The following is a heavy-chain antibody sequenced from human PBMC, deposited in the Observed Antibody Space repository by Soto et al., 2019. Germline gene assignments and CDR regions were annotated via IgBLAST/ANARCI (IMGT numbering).Heavy chain of an antibody. Sequence: GGSLRLSCTAAGFTFGDYALSWIRQAPGKGLEWVGFIRSKAYGGTTEYAPSVKGRFTISRDDSKSIAYLQMNSLKTEDTAVYYCARDFYDILTGYYVDYWGQGTLVTVSS. CDR1: GFTFGDYA. CDR3: ARDFYDILTGYYVDY. J-gene: IGHJ4*02. CDR2: IRSKAYGGTT. V-gene: IGHV3-49*03. D-gene: IGHD3-9*01.